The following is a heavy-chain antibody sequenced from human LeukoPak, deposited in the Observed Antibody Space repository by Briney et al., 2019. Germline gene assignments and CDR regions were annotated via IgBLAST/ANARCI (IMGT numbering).Heavy chain of an antibody. CDR3: ASSARHLLIERYFDL. Sequence: GGSLRLSCAASGFTFSSYDMHWVRQATGKGLEWVSAIGTAGDTYYPGSVKGRFTISRENAKNSLYLQMNSLRAGDTAVYYCASSARHLLIERYFDLWGRRTLVTVSS. J-gene: IGHJ2*01. V-gene: IGHV3-13*01. CDR2: IGTAGDT. CDR1: GFTFSSYD.